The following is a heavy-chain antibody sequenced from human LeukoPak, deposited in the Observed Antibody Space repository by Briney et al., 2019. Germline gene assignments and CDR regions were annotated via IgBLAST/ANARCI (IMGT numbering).Heavy chain of an antibody. J-gene: IGHJ4*02. V-gene: IGHV1-18*01. Sequence: ASVKVSCKASGYTFTSYGISWVRQAPGQGLEWMGWISAYNGNTDYAQKLQGRVTMTTDTSTSTAYMELRSLRSDDTAVYYCARGSVEMATIRDLLEVYYFDYWGQGTLVTVSS. D-gene: IGHD5-24*01. CDR2: ISAYNGNT. CDR3: ARGSVEMATIRDLLEVYYFDY. CDR1: GYTFTSYG.